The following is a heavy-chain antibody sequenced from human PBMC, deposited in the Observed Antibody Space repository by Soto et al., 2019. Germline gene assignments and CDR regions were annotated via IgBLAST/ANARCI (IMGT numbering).Heavy chain of an antibody. Sequence: LRLSCAASGFSFTSYAFHWVRQTPGKGLEWVAMISYDGNIKYYADSVKGRFTLSRDNSKNTMYLQMDSLTVEDTALYYCTRARTVISLGYFDYWGQGTLVTVSS. CDR2: ISYDGNIK. D-gene: IGHD4-17*01. J-gene: IGHJ4*02. CDR1: GFSFTSYA. CDR3: TRARTVISLGYFDY. V-gene: IGHV3-30-3*01.